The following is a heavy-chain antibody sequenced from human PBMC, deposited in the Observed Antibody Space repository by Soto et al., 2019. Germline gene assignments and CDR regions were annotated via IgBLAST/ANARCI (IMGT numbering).Heavy chain of an antibody. D-gene: IGHD3-10*01. CDR1: GGSISSYY. V-gene: IGHV4-59*01. Sequence: SETLSLTCPVSGGSISSYYLSWIRQPPGKGLEWIGYIYYSGSTNYNPSLKSRVTISVDTSKNQFSLKLSSVTAADTAVYYCAGTYYYGSGTLYYFDYWGQGTLVTVSS. CDR2: IYYSGST. CDR3: AGTYYYGSGTLYYFDY. J-gene: IGHJ4*02.